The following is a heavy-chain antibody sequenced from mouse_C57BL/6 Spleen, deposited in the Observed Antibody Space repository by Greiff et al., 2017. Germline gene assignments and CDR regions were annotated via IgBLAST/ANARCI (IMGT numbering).Heavy chain of an antibody. J-gene: IGHJ3*01. V-gene: IGHV1-55*01. Sequence: QVQLKQSGAELVKPGASVKMSCKASGYTFTSYWITWVKQRPGQGLEWIGDIYPGSGSTNYNEKFKSKATLTVDTSSSTAYMQLSSLTSEDSAVYYCAREGVFYGFAYWGQGTLVTVSA. CDR1: GYTFTSYW. CDR3: AREGVFYGFAY. CDR2: IYPGSGST. D-gene: IGHD1-2*01.